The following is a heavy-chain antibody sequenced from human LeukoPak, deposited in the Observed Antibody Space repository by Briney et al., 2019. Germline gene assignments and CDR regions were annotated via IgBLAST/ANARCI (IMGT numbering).Heavy chain of an antibody. CDR3: ARAGREWELSTFDY. J-gene: IGHJ4*02. CDR2: INHSGST. CDR1: GGSFSGYY. Sequence: KSSETLSLTCAVYGGSFSGYYCSWIRQPPGKGLEWIGEINHSGSTNYNPSLKSRVTVSVDTSKNQFSLKLSSVTAADTAVYYCARAGREWELSTFDYWGQGTLVTVSS. V-gene: IGHV4-34*01. D-gene: IGHD1-26*01.